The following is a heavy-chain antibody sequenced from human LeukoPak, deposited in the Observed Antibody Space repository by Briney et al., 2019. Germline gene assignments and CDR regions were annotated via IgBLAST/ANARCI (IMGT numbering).Heavy chain of an antibody. Sequence: GGSLRLSCAASGFTFSNYNMNWVRQAPGKGLEWVSAISGSGGSTYYADSVKGRFTISRDNSKNTLYLQMNSLRAEDTAVYYCAKMGIVVVVAANDYWGQGTLVTVSS. CDR2: ISGSGGST. CDR1: GFTFSNYN. D-gene: IGHD2-15*01. V-gene: IGHV3-23*01. J-gene: IGHJ4*02. CDR3: AKMGIVVVVAANDY.